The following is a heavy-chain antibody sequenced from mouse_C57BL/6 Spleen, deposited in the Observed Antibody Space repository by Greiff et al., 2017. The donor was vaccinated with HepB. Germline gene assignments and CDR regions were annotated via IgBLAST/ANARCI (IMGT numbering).Heavy chain of an antibody. CDR2: ISSGSSTI. D-gene: IGHD1-1*01. V-gene: IGHV5-17*01. CDR1: GFTFSDYG. Sequence: EVKVEESGGGLVKPGGSLKLSCAASGFTFSDYGMHWVRQAPEKGLEWVAYISSGSSTIYYADTVKGRFTISRDNAKNTLFLQMTSLRSEDTAMYYCARLFITYAIDYWGQGTSVTVSS. CDR3: ARLFITYAIDY. J-gene: IGHJ4*01.